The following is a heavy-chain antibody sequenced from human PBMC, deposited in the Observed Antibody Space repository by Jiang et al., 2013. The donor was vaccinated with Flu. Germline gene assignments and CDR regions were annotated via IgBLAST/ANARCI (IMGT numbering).Heavy chain of an antibody. V-gene: IGHV3-30-3*01. CDR1: GFTFSSYA. D-gene: IGHD6-19*01. CDR2: ISYDGSNK. J-gene: IGHJ4*02. Sequence: SCAASGFTFSSYAMHWVRQAPGKGLEWVAVISYDGSNKYYADSVKGRFTISRDNSKNTLYLQMNSLRAEDTAVYYCARPSGWYGRLQYYFDYWGQGTLVTVSS. CDR3: ARPSGWYGRLQYYFDY.